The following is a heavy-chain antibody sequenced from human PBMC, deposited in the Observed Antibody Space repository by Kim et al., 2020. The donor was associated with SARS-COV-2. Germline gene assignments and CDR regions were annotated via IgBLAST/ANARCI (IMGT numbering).Heavy chain of an antibody. CDR3: ARVPRDSSGWYSYFDF. J-gene: IGHJ4*02. V-gene: IGHV4-59*01. CDR2: IYYSGST. CDR1: GASISTYY. Sequence: SETLSLTCTVSGASISTYYWNWIRQPPGKGLEWIGYIYYSGSTNYNPSLKRRVSISVDTSKAQFSLKLTSAAAADTAVYYCARVPRDSSGWYSYFDFWGQGTLVTVSS. D-gene: IGHD6-19*01.